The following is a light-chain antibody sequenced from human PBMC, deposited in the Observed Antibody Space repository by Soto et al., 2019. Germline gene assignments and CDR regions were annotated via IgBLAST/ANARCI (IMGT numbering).Light chain of an antibody. J-gene: IGKJ2*01. CDR2: AAS. Sequence: DIQMTQSPSSLSASVGDRVTITCRASQSISSYLNWYQQKPGKAPKLLIYAASSLQSGVPSRFSGSGSGTDFTLPISSLQPEDFATYYCQQGYSTPPYTFGQGTKLEIK. CDR1: QSISSY. V-gene: IGKV1-39*01. CDR3: QQGYSTPPYT.